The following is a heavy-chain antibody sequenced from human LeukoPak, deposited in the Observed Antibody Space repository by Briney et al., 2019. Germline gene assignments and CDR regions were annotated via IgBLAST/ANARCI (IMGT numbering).Heavy chain of an antibody. J-gene: IGHJ6*04. D-gene: IGHD1-7*01. Sequence: RPGGSLRLSCAASGFTFSNAWMTWVRQAPGKRLEWVGLIKSKTDGGTTDYAAPVKGRFTISRDDSKNTLYLQMNSLKTEDTAVYYCTTPYNWNSMDVWGKGTTVTVSS. CDR3: TTPYNWNSMDV. V-gene: IGHV3-15*01. CDR2: IKSKTDGGTT. CDR1: GFTFSNAW.